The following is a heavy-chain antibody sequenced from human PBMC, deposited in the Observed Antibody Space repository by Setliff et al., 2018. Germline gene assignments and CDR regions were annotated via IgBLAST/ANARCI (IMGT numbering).Heavy chain of an antibody. J-gene: IGHJ3*02. CDR3: ARVATAMLDAFDI. V-gene: IGHV4-59*12. CDR2: ISYSGST. D-gene: IGHD5-18*01. CDR1: GGSISSYY. Sequence: SETLSLTCTVSGGSISSYYWSWIRQPPGKGLEWIGYISYSGSTYYNPSLKSRVSISIDTSKNQFSLNLSSVTAADTAVYYCARVATAMLDAFDIWGQGTMVTV.